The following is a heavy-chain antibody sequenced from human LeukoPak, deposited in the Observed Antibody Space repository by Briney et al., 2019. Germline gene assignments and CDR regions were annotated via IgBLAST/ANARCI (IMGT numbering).Heavy chain of an antibody. Sequence: GESLKISCKGSGYTFTDYWIGWVRQMPGKGPEWMGLMFPDDSDTRYSPSFQGHVTISADSSINTVYLQWNSLQASDTAMYYCAKTLYFGSGSPADAFDIWGQGTMVTVSS. V-gene: IGHV5-51*01. CDR2: MFPDDSDT. D-gene: IGHD3-10*01. CDR1: GYTFTDYW. J-gene: IGHJ3*02. CDR3: AKTLYFGSGSPADAFDI.